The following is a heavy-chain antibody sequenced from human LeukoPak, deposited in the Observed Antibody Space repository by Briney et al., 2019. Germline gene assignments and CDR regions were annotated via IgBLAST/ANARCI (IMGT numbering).Heavy chain of an antibody. CDR1: GFTFSSYG. Sequence: GGSLRLSCAASGFTFSSYGMHWVRQAPGKGLEWVAVISYDGSNKYYADSVKGRFTISRDNSKNTLYLQMNSLRAEDTAVYYCAKDLSHEYFWSHQIDYWGQGTLVTVSS. CDR3: AKDLSHEYFWSHQIDY. V-gene: IGHV3-30*18. CDR2: ISYDGSNK. J-gene: IGHJ4*02. D-gene: IGHD6-6*01.